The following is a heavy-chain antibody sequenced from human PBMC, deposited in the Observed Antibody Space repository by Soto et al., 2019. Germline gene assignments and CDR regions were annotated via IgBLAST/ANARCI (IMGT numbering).Heavy chain of an antibody. J-gene: IGHJ5*02. V-gene: IGHV5-51*01. CDR3: AREYSSSSSWFDP. Sequence: ESLKISCEGYLYMFTISWIGWVRQMPGKGLEWMGIIYPGDSDTRYSPSFQGQVTISADKSISTAYLQWSSLKASDTAMYYCAREYSSSSSWFDPWGQGTLVTVYS. CDR2: IYPGDSDT. CDR1: LYMFTISW. D-gene: IGHD6-6*01.